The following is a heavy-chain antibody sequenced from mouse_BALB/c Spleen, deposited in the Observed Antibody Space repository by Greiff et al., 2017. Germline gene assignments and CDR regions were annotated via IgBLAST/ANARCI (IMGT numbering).Heavy chain of an antibody. Sequence: EVKLVESGPELVKPGASVKISCKTSGYTFTEYTMHWVKQSHGKSLEWIGGINPNNGGTSYNQKFKGKATLTVDKSSSTAYMELRSLTSEDSAVYYCARGITTAPWFAYWGQGTLVTVSA. J-gene: IGHJ3*01. D-gene: IGHD1-2*01. CDR2: INPNNGGT. CDR3: ARGITTAPWFAY. V-gene: IGHV1-18*01. CDR1: GYTFTEYT.